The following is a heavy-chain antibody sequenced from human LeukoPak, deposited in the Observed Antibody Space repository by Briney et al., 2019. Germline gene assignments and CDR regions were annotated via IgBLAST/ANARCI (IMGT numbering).Heavy chain of an antibody. D-gene: IGHD4/OR15-4a*01. CDR1: GGTFNSYS. CDR2: IIPMLGIA. J-gene: IGHJ4*02. CDR3: ARDVQPTPLWCFDY. Sequence: SVKVSCKASGGTFNSYSISWVRQAPGQGLEWMGRIIPMLGIANYARKFQGRVTITADRSTSTAYMDVSSLRSEDTAVYYCARDVQPTPLWCFDYWGQGTLVTVSS. V-gene: IGHV1-69*04.